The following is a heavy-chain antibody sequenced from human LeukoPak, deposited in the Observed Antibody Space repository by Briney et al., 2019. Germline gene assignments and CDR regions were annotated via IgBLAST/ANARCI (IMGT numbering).Heavy chain of an antibody. CDR2: IYSSGSS. V-gene: IGHV4-61*02. J-gene: IGHJ4*02. Sequence: SQTLSLTCTVSGGSISGGDYYWSWIRQPAGKGLEWIGRIYSSGSSNYNPSLRSRVTISVDTSKNQFSLKLSSVTAADTAVYYCARRATSGSPYYLDYWGQGTLVTVSS. D-gene: IGHD3-10*01. CDR1: GGSISGGDYY. CDR3: ARRATSGSPYYLDY.